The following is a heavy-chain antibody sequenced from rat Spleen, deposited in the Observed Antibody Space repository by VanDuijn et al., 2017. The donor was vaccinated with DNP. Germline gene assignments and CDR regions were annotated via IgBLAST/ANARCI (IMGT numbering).Heavy chain of an antibody. CDR1: GYTFTNNH. D-gene: IGHD1-11*01. J-gene: IGHJ4*01. Sequence: QVQLQQSGAELVKPGTSVRLSCETSGYTFTNNHMNWIKQTTGQGLEWIGVINPGSGGTGYNVKFEGKATLTVDRSSSTVYLQLSSLTPEDSAVYFCARCTGLNYGGYRSAMDAWGQGTSVTVSS. CDR2: INPGSGGT. V-gene: IGHV1-47*01. CDR3: ARCTGLNYGGYRSAMDA.